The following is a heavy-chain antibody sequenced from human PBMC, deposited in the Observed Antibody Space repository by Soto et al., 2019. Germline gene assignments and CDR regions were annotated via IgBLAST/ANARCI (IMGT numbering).Heavy chain of an antibody. CDR1: GGSIRGYY. V-gene: IGHV4-59*01. CDR2: MYNTGST. D-gene: IGHD2-21*02. J-gene: IGHJ6*02. CDR3: ARDLWGYCGTDCYPLDV. Sequence: SETLSLTCTVSGGSIRGYYWSWIRQPPGKGLEWIGYMYNTGSTVYNPSFKSRVTISVDTSKNQFSLKLNSVTAADTAVYYCARDLWGYCGTDCYPLDVWGXGTRVTVS.